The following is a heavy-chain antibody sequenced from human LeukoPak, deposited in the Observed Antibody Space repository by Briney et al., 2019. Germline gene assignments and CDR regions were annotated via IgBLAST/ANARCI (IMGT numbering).Heavy chain of an antibody. V-gene: IGHV3-66*02. CDR2: IYSGGST. J-gene: IGHJ3*02. CDR1: GFTVSSNY. D-gene: IGHD6-13*01. CDR3: AKDESTRSWYFLGYGAFDI. Sequence: GGSPRLSCAASGFTVSSNYMSWVRQAPGKGLEWVSVIYSGGSTYYADSVKGRFTISRDNSKNTLYLQMNSLRAEDTAVYYCAKDESTRSWYFLGYGAFDIWGQGTMVTVSS.